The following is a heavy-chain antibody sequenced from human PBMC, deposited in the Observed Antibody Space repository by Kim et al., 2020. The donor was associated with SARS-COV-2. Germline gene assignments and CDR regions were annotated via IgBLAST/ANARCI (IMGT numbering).Heavy chain of an antibody. CDR1: GFTLSSYW. D-gene: IGHD2-21*01. J-gene: IGHJ4*02. V-gene: IGHV3-74*01. CDR2: INSDGSST. Sequence: GGSLRLSCAASGFTLSSYWMHWVRQAPGKGLVWVSRINSDGSSTRYADSVKGRFTISRDNAKNTLYLQMNSLRAEDTAVYYCARALVRVGHFDYWGQGTLVTVSS. CDR3: ARALVRVGHFDY.